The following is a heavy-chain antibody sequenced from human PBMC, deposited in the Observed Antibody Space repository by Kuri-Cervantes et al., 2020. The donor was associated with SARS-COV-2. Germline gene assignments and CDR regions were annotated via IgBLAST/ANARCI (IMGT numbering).Heavy chain of an antibody. V-gene: IGHV3-21*01. D-gene: IGHD2-2*01. CDR3: ATTVVVPAAYYYYSMDV. CDR2: ISSSSSYI. CDR1: GFTFSSYS. Sequence: GESLKISCAASGFTFSSYSMNWVRQAPGKGLEWVSSISSSSSYIYYADSVKGRFTISRDNAKNSLYLQMNSLRAEDTAVYYCATTVVVPAAYYYYSMDVWGQGTTVTVSS. J-gene: IGHJ6*02.